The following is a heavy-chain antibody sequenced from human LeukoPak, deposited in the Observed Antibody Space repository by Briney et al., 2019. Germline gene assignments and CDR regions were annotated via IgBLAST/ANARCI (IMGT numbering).Heavy chain of an antibody. CDR1: GYSFTDYY. J-gene: IGHJ4*02. CDR3: ARGSSYGHFDY. CDR2: INPNSGGT. V-gene: IGHV1-2*04. Sequence: ASVKVSCKASGYSFTDYYMHWMRQAPGQGLEWMGWINPNSGGTKYAQKFQVWVTMTRDTSISTVYMEVRRLRSDDTAVHYCARGSSYGHFDYWGQGTLVTVSS. D-gene: IGHD5-18*01.